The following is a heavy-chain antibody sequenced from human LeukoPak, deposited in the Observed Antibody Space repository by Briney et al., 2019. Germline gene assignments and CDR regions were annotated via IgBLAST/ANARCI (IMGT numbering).Heavy chain of an antibody. V-gene: IGHV3-48*01. D-gene: IGHD4-17*01. CDR1: GFIFSTYN. CDR3: AKEGTVTTFSGLGFDY. CDR2: ISLSSTAI. Sequence: PGGSLRLSCATSGFIFSTYNMNWVRQAPGKGLEWDSYISLSSTAIYYADSVKGRFTVSRDNSRNTLYLQMNSLRAEDTAVYYCAKEGTVTTFSGLGFDYWGQGTLVTVSS. J-gene: IGHJ4*02.